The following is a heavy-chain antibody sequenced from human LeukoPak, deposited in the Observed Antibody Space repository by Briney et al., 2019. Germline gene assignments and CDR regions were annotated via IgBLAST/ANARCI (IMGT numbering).Heavy chain of an antibody. CDR1: GFALRDYD. Sequence: GGSLRLSCAASGFALRDYDMHWVRQVTGKGLEWVSAIGISGDTYYPNSVKGRFTVSRENAKNSLYLQMNSLTAGDTAGYYCARGGIQVSGIDEIDYWGQGTLVTVSS. D-gene: IGHD6-19*01. V-gene: IGHV3-13*01. CDR2: IGISGDT. J-gene: IGHJ4*02. CDR3: ARGGIQVSGIDEIDY.